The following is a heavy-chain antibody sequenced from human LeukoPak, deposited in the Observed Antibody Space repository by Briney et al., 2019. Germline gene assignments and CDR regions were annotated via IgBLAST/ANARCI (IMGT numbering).Heavy chain of an antibody. CDR2: AFYSGST. D-gene: IGHD6-13*01. Sequence: ASETLSLTCTVSGGSISSYYGSWIRQPPGKGLDWIGYAFYSGSTNYNPSLKSRVTISVDTSKNQFSLKLSSVTAADTAVYYCARGAAAGTFFSVDYWGQGTLVTVSS. CDR3: ARGAAAGTFFSVDY. CDR1: GGSISSYY. J-gene: IGHJ4*02. V-gene: IGHV4-59*01.